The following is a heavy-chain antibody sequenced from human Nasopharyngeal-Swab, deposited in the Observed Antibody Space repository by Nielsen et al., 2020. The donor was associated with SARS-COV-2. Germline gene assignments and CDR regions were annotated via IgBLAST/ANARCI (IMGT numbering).Heavy chain of an antibody. Sequence: GGSLRLSCMASGSSFVNHWIGWVRQKPGKGLEWMGMVYPGNSEIAYSPSFQGQVTISADKSINTAYLQWSSLRASDTAIYFCARRAARDGYNYEVDPWGQGTLVTVSS. V-gene: IGHV5-51*01. CDR3: ARRAARDGYNYEVDP. CDR1: GSSFVNHW. D-gene: IGHD5-24*01. J-gene: IGHJ5*02. CDR2: VYPGNSEI.